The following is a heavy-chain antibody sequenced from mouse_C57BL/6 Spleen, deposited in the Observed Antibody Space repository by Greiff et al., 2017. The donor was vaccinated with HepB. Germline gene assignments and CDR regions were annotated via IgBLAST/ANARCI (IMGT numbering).Heavy chain of an antibody. CDR1: GYAFTNYL. CDR3: ARPYYDYDDYYAMDY. Sequence: VQLQQSGAELVRPGTSVKVSCKASGYAFTNYLIEWVKQRPGQGLEWIGVINPGSGGTNYNEKFKGKATLTADKSSRTAYMQLSSLTSEDSAVYFCARPYYDYDDYYAMDYWGQGTSVTVSS. V-gene: IGHV1-54*01. D-gene: IGHD2-4*01. J-gene: IGHJ4*01. CDR2: INPGSGGT.